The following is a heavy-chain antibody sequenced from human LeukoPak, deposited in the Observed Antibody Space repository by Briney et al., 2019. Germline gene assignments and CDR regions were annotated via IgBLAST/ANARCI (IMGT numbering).Heavy chain of an antibody. CDR2: FYYSGSD. Sequence: SETLSLTCTVSGASITSYYWNWIRQPPGRGLEGMGYFYYSGSDNYNLSLKSRITISVDTSKNQFSLNLSSVTAADTAVYYCVRGYCSGTTCYHFDYWGQGTLVTVSS. D-gene: IGHD2-15*01. V-gene: IGHV4-59*01. CDR1: GASITSYY. CDR3: VRGYCSGTTCYHFDY. J-gene: IGHJ4*02.